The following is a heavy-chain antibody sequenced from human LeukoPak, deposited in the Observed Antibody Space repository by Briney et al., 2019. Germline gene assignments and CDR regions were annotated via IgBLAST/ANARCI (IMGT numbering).Heavy chain of an antibody. J-gene: IGHJ4*02. CDR3: ARDQAY. V-gene: IGHV3-23*01. CDR1: GFIFSSYA. Sequence: GGSLRLSCAASGFIFSSYAMSWVRQAPGKGLEWVSAISGIGDTTYYADSVKGRFTISRDNSKNTVYLQMNSLRVEDTAVYYCARDQAYWGRGTLVTVSS. CDR2: ISGIGDTT.